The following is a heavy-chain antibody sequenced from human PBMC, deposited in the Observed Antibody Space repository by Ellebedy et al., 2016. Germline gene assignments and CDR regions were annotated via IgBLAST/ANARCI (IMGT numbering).Heavy chain of an antibody. J-gene: IGHJ5*02. D-gene: IGHD6-19*01. V-gene: IGHV1-69*13. CDR1: GGTFSSYA. Sequence: SVKVSCXASGGTFSSYAISWVRQAPGQGLEWMGGIIPIFGTANYAQKFQGRVTITADESTSTAYMELSSLRSEDTAVYYCARGVVGSSGWYTGVWFDPWGQGTLVTVSS. CDR3: ARGVVGSSGWYTGVWFDP. CDR2: IIPIFGTA.